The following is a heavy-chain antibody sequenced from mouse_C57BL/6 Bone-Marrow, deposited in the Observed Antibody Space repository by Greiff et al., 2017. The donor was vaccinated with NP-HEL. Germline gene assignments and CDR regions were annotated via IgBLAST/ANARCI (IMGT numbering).Heavy chain of an antibody. CDR1: GFSLTSYG. CDR2: IWRGGST. J-gene: IGHJ2*01. D-gene: IGHD1-1*01. Sequence: VQRVESGPGLVQPSQSLSITCTVSGFSLTSYGVHWVRQSPGKGLEWLGVIWRGGSTDYNAAFMSRLSITKDNSKSQVFFKMNSLQADDTAIYYCAKNRDYGSTFDYWGQGTTLTVSS. V-gene: IGHV2-5*01. CDR3: AKNRDYGSTFDY.